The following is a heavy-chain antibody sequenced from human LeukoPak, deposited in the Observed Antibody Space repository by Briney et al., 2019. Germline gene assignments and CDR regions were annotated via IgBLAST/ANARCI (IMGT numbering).Heavy chain of an antibody. CDR2: FDPEDGET. CDR1: GFTFSSYW. D-gene: IGHD6-19*01. J-gene: IGHJ4*02. V-gene: IGHV1-24*01. CDR3: ATPAVAGTSVGDY. Sequence: GGSLRLSCAASGFTFSSYWMSWVRQAPGKGLEWMGGFDPEDGETIYAQKVQGRVTMTEDTSTDTAYMELSSLRSEDTAVYYCATPAVAGTSVGDYWGQGTLVTVSS.